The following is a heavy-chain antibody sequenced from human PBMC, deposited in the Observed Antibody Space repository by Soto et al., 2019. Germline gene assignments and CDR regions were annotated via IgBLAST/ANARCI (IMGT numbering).Heavy chain of an antibody. Sequence: GASVKVSCKVSGYTLTELSMHWVRQAPGKGLEWMGGFDPEDGETIYAQKFQGRVTMTEDTSTDTAYMELSSLRSEDTAVYCCATDLSSGYSTYYFDYWGQGTLVTVSS. CDR1: GYTLTELS. J-gene: IGHJ4*02. CDR3: ATDLSSGYSTYYFDY. CDR2: FDPEDGET. D-gene: IGHD3-22*01. V-gene: IGHV1-24*01.